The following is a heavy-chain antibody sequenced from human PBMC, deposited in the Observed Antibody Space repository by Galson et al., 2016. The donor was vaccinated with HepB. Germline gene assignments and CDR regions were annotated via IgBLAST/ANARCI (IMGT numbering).Heavy chain of an antibody. J-gene: IGHJ4*02. V-gene: IGHV3-53*01. D-gene: IGHD3-10*01. CDR3: VCRRKWFGELADY. Sequence: SLRLSCAASGLTVSSNYVGWVRQAPGKGLEWVSIIYSGGSTYYADSVKGRFTISRDNSKNTLYLQMNSLRAEDTAVYYCVCRRKWFGELADYWGQGTLVTVSS. CDR2: IYSGGST. CDR1: GLTVSSNY.